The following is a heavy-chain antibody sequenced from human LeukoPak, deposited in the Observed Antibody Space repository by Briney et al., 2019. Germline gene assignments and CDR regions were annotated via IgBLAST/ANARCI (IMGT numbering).Heavy chain of an antibody. CDR3: ARDGLRYCRGGSCANWFDP. V-gene: IGHV3-21*01. Sequence: GGSLRLSCAASGFTFSDYSMNWVRQAPGKGLEWVSSISTGFTYVYYADSVKGRFTISRDNAKNSLYLQTNSLRAEDTAVYYCARDGLRYCRGGSCANWFDPWGQGTLVTVSS. CDR1: GFTFSDYS. D-gene: IGHD2-15*01. CDR2: ISTGFTYV. J-gene: IGHJ5*02.